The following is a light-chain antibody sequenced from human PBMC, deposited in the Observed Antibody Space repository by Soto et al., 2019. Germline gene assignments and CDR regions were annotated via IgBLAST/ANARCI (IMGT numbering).Light chain of an antibody. V-gene: IGKV4-1*01. CDR1: QSVLYSSNNKNY. J-gene: IGKJ1*01. CDR2: AAS. CDR3: QQYGSSPWT. Sequence: DIVMTQSPDSLAVSLGERATINCKSSQSVLYSSNNKNYLVWHQQKPGQAPRLLIYAASRRATGIPDRFSGSGSGTDFTLTISRLEPEDFAVYYCQQYGSSPWTFGQGTKVDIK.